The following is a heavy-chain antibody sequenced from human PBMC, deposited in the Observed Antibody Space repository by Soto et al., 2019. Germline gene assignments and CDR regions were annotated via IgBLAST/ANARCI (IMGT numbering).Heavy chain of an antibody. Sequence: PSEPLSLTCTVSGGSISSGDYYWSRIRQPPGRGLEWIGYIYYSGSTYYNPSLKSRVTISVDTSKNQFSLKLSSVTAADTAVYYCARLIQRFLETGWFDPWGQGTLVTVSS. J-gene: IGHJ5*02. CDR3: ARLIQRFLETGWFDP. D-gene: IGHD3-3*01. CDR1: GGSISSGDYY. CDR2: IYYSGST. V-gene: IGHV4-30-4*01.